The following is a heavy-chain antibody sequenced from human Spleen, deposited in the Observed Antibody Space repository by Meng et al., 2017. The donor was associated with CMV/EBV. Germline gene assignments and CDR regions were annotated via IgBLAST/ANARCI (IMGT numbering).Heavy chain of an antibody. CDR1: GFSFSSYA. D-gene: IGHD3-22*01. CDR2: IGSSEDKSAYNT. V-gene: IGHV3-23*05. CDR3: SYQLIDQFYYYDVDV. Sequence: GESLKISCAASGFSFSSYAMSWVRQAPGKGLEWVSVIGSSEDKSAYNTYYADSVKGRFSISRDNSKNTLFLQMNSLRAEDTAVYYCSYQLIDQFYYYDVDVWGQGTTVTVSS. J-gene: IGHJ6*02.